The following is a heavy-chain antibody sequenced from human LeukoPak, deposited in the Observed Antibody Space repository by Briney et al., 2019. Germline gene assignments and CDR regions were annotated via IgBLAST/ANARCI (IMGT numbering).Heavy chain of an antibody. CDR3: ARFCGGDCYSIMATLDAFDI. D-gene: IGHD2-21*01. CDR1: GGTFSSYA. Sequence: SVKVSCKASGGTFSSYAISWVRQAPGQGLEWMGGIIPIFGTANYAQKFQGRVTITTDESTSTAYMELSSLRSEDTAVYYCARFCGGDCYSIMATLDAFDIWGQGTMVTVSS. V-gene: IGHV1-69*05. J-gene: IGHJ3*02. CDR2: IIPIFGTA.